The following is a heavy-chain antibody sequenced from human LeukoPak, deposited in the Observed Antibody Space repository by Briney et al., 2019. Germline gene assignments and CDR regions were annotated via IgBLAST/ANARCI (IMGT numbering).Heavy chain of an antibody. CDR3: AIEVGSGSYYYFDY. CDR2: ISAYNGNT. CDR1: GYTFTSYG. J-gene: IGHJ4*02. V-gene: IGHV1-18*01. D-gene: IGHD3-10*01. Sequence: ASVKVSCKASGYTFTSYGISWVRQAPGQGLEWMGWISAYNGNTNYAQKFQGRVTMTTDTSTSTAYMELRSLRSDDTAVYYCAIEVGSGSYYYFDYWGQGTLVTVSS.